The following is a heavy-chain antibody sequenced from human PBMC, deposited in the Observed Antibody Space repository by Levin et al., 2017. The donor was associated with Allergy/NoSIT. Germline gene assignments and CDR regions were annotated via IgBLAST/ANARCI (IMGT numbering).Heavy chain of an antibody. D-gene: IGHD3-16*02. CDR2: IIPMFGTA. V-gene: IGHV1-69*06. J-gene: IGHJ3*01. Sequence: KISCKASGGTFDNYAISWVRQAPGQGPEWMGGIIPMFGTANYAQKFQDRVTITADKSTATVYLELTSLTLEDAAVYYRASRQHYGSIWGSYRQGAFDLWGQGTMIIVSS. CDR1: GGTFDNYA. CDR3: ASRQHYGSIWGSYRQGAFDL.